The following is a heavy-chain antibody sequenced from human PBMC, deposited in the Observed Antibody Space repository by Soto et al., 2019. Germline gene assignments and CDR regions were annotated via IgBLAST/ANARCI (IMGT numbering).Heavy chain of an antibody. CDR1: GFSFSTYD. CDR2: INHSGKTT. Sequence: EVQLVESGGGLVQPGGSLRLSCGASGFSFSTYDMNWVRQAPGKGLEWVSQINHSGKTTNYADSVKGRFTISRDNAKYSLSLQMTSLRGEDAAVYFCAREWGRGYFDYWGQGILVTVSS. J-gene: IGHJ4*02. CDR3: AREWGRGYFDY. D-gene: IGHD3-22*01. V-gene: IGHV3-48*03.